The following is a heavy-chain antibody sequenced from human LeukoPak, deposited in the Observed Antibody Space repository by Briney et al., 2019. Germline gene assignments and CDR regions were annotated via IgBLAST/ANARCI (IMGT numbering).Heavy chain of an antibody. CDR3: AYYDSSGYGFDY. V-gene: IGHV1-69*04. CDR1: GGTFSSYA. Sequence: GASVKVSCKASGGTFSSYAISWVRQAPGQGLEWMGRIIPIFSIANYAQKFQGGVTITADKSTSTAYMELSSLRSEDTAVYYCAYYDSSGYGFDYWGQGTLVTVSS. CDR2: IIPIFSIA. D-gene: IGHD3-22*01. J-gene: IGHJ4*02.